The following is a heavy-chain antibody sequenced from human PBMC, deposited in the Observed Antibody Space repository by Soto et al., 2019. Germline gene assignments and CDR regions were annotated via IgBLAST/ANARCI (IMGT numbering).Heavy chain of an antibody. J-gene: IGHJ4*02. CDR3: HGYGY. V-gene: IGHV3-53*01. CDR1: GFSVTANY. CDR2: IYSGGST. D-gene: IGHD5-12*01. Sequence: DVQVVESGGGLIQPGGSLRLSCEVSGFSVTANYMSWVRQAPEKGLEWVSVIYSGGSTYYVDSVKGRFSISRDISKNTLYLQMNSLRAEDTAGYYCHGYGYWGQGNLVTVSS.